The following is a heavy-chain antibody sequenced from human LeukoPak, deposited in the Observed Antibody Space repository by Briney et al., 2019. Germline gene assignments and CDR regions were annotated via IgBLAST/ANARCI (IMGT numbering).Heavy chain of an antibody. Sequence: SETLSLTCTVSGGSIYSYYWSWIRQPPGKGLEGIGYIYNSGSTNYNPSLKSRVTISVDTSKNQFSLKLSSVTAADTAVYYCARDLNWNYYFDYWGQGTLVTVSS. J-gene: IGHJ4*02. CDR3: ARDLNWNYYFDY. CDR2: IYNSGST. CDR1: GGSIYSYY. V-gene: IGHV4-4*08. D-gene: IGHD1-7*01.